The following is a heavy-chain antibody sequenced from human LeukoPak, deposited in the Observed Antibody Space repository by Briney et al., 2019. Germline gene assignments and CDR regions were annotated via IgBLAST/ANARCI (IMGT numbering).Heavy chain of an antibody. V-gene: IGHV3-30-3*01. J-gene: IGHJ4*02. Sequence: PGGSLRLSCAASGFTFSTYWMQWVRQAPGKGLEWVAVISYDGSNKYYADSVKGRFTISRDNSKNTLYLQMNSLRAEDTAVYYCARAPSSSWPRFDYWGQGTLVTVSS. CDR2: ISYDGSNK. CDR3: ARAPSSSWPRFDY. D-gene: IGHD6-13*01. CDR1: GFTFSTYW.